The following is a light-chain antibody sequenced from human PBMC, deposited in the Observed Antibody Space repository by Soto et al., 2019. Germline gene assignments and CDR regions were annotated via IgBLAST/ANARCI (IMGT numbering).Light chain of an antibody. CDR2: GAS. CDR1: QSVSSSY. J-gene: IGKJ4*01. V-gene: IGKV3-20*01. CDR3: QQYGSSPLLT. Sequence: EIVLTQSPGTLSLSPGERATLSCRASQSVSSSYLAWYQQKPGQAPRLLIYGASSRATGIPDRFSGSGSGTDFTLTISRLEPEDCAVDYCQQYGSSPLLTFGGGTKVEIK.